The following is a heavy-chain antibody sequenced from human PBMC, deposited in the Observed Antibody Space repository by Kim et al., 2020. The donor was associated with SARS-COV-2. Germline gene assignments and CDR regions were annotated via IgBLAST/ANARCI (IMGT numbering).Heavy chain of an antibody. CDR2: INHSGST. D-gene: IGHD3-22*01. Sequence: SETLSLTCAVYGGSFSGYYWSWIRQPPGKGLEWIGEINHSGSTNYNPSLKSRVTISVDTSKNQFSLKLSSVTAADTAVYYCARGLHLRDPYYYDSSGYYWFDPWGQGTLVTVSS. CDR3: ARGLHLRDPYYYDSSGYYWFDP. V-gene: IGHV4-34*01. CDR1: GGSFSGYY. J-gene: IGHJ5*02.